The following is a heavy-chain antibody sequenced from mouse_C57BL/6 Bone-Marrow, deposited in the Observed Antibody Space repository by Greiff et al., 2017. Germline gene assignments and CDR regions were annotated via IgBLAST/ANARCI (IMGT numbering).Heavy chain of an antibody. V-gene: IGHV1-26*01. CDR1: GYTFTDYY. CDR3: ARSGYYSSSNPFAY. CDR2: INPNNGGT. J-gene: IGHJ3*01. D-gene: IGHD1-1*01. Sequence: EVQLQQSGPELVKPGASVKISCKASGYTFTDYYMNWVKQSHGKSLEWIGDINPNNGGTSYNQKFKGKATLTVDKSSSTAYMELRSLTSEDSAVYYCARSGYYSSSNPFAYWGQGTLVTVSA.